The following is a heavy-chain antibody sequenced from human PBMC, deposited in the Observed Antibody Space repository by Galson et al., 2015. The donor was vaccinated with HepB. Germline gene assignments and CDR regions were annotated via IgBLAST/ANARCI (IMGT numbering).Heavy chain of an antibody. Sequence: SLRLSCAASGFTFSSYWMSWVRQAPGKGLEWVANITQDGSEKYYVDSVKGRFTISRDNAKNSLYLQMNSLRAEDTAVYYCAREGSDYYDSSGYFPWAFDIWGQGTMVTVSS. CDR3: AREGSDYYDSSGYFPWAFDI. J-gene: IGHJ3*02. CDR1: GFTFSSYW. D-gene: IGHD3-22*01. CDR2: ITQDGSEK. V-gene: IGHV3-7*03.